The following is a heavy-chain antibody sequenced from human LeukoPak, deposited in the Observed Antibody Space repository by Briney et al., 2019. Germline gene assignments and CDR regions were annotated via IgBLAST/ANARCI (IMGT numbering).Heavy chain of an antibody. J-gene: IGHJ5*02. Sequence: SETLSLTCTVSGYSISSGYYWGWIRQPPGKGLEWIGSIYHSGSTYYNPSLKSRVTISVDTSKNQFSLKLSSVTAADTAVYYCARGPPRYDILTGYYKNWFDPWGQGTLVTVSS. D-gene: IGHD3-9*01. V-gene: IGHV4-38-2*02. CDR1: GYSISSGYY. CDR2: IYHSGST. CDR3: ARGPPRYDILTGYYKNWFDP.